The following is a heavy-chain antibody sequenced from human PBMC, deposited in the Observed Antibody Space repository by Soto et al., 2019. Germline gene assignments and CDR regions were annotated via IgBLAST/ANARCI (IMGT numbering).Heavy chain of an antibody. CDR3: TTGDFYDILTGYYSGRGVRFDY. CDR1: GFTFSNAW. Sequence: GGSLRLSCAASGFTFSNAWMNWVRQAPGKGLEWVGRIKSKTDGGTTDYAAPVKGRFTISRDDSKNTLYLQMNSLKTEDTAVYYCTTGDFYDILTGYYSGRGVRFDYWGQGTLVTVSS. J-gene: IGHJ4*02. D-gene: IGHD3-9*01. CDR2: IKSKTDGGTT. V-gene: IGHV3-15*07.